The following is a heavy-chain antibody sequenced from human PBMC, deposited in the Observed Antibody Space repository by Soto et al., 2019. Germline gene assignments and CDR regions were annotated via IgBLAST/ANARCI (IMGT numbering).Heavy chain of an antibody. J-gene: IGHJ6*02. Sequence: GGSLRLSCAASGFNFSRYGMHWVRQAPGKRLEWVAVIWYDGSNKYYAHSVKGRFTISRDKSKNTLYLQMNSLRAEDTAVYYCARDTAMVGAYSGMAVGGQGTTVTVSS. CDR1: GFNFSRYG. CDR2: IWYDGSNK. CDR3: ARDTAMVGAYSGMAV. D-gene: IGHD5-18*01. V-gene: IGHV3-33*01.